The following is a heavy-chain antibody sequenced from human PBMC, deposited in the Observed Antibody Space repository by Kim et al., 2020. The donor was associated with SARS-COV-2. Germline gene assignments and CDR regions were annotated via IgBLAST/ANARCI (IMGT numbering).Heavy chain of an antibody. CDR2: IDWDDDK. V-gene: IGHV2-70*11. Sequence: SGPTLVNPTQTLTLTCTFSGFSLSTSGMCVSWIRQPPGKALEWLARIDWDDDKYYSTSLKTRLTISKDTSKNQVVLTMTNMDPVDTATYYCARMTVTTNSNGFDPWGQGTLVTVSS. J-gene: IGHJ5*02. CDR3: ARMTVTTNSNGFDP. CDR1: GFSLSTSGMC. D-gene: IGHD4-17*01.